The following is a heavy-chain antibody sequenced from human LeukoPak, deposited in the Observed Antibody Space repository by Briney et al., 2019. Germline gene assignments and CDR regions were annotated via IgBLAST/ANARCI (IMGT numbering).Heavy chain of an antibody. Sequence: GGSLRLSCAASGFTFSSYSMNWVRQAPGKGLEWVSYISISSSYTYYADSVKGRFTIPRDNAKNSLYLQMNSLRAEDTAVYYCARATMQEDAFDVWGQGTIVTVSS. CDR2: ISISSSYT. V-gene: IGHV3-21*01. CDR1: GFTFSSYS. CDR3: ARATMQEDAFDV. J-gene: IGHJ3*01.